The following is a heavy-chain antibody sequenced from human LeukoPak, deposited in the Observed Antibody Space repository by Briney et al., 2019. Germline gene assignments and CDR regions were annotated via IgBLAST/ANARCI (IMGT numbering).Heavy chain of an antibody. CDR1: GGSISSSSYY. CDR2: IYYSGST. J-gene: IGHJ6*03. D-gene: IGHD2-15*01. CDR3: ARAGLGYCSGGSCYSNYYYYYMDV. Sequence: SETLSLTCTVSGGSISSSSYYWGWIRQPPGKGLEWIGSIYYSGSTYYNPSLKSRVTISVDTSKNQFSLKLSSVTAADTAVYYCARAGLGYCSGGSCYSNYYYYYMDVWGKGTTVTVSS. V-gene: IGHV4-39*01.